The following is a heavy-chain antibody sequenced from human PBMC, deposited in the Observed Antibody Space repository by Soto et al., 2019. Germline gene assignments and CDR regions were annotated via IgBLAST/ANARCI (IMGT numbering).Heavy chain of an antibody. D-gene: IGHD3-3*01. CDR3: ASSPTYYDFWSGPGFDP. CDR2: IYYNGTT. J-gene: IGHJ5*02. V-gene: IGHV4-31*03. CDR1: GGSISSPNFY. Sequence: SETLSLTCTVSGGSISSPNFYWSWIRQHPGKGLEWIGHIYYNGTTYYNPTLKSRVSISVDTSKNQFSLKLSSVTAADTAVYYCASSPTYYDFWSGPGFDPWGQGTLVTVSS.